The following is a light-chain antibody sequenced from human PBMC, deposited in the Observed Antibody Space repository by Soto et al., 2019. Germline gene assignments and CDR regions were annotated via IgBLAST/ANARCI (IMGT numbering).Light chain of an antibody. Sequence: DIQMTQSPSTLSASVGDSVTITCRASQSIRSWLAWYQQKPGKAPRLLIYKASSLESGVPSRFSGSVSGTEFTLTISSLQPDDSATYYCQQYSNFWTFGQGIKVEIK. V-gene: IGKV1-5*03. CDR3: QQYSNFWT. J-gene: IGKJ1*01. CDR2: KAS. CDR1: QSIRSW.